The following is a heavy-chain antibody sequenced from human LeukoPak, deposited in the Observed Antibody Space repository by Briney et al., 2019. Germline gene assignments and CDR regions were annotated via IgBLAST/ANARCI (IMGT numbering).Heavy chain of an antibody. V-gene: IGHV3-53*01. D-gene: IGHD6-19*01. CDR1: GTIVSTNY. CDR2: LYMNDNT. CDR3: AKGLSSSGWYLFDP. J-gene: IGHJ5*02. Sequence: PGGSLRLSCVSSGTIVSTNYMHWVRQAPGKGLESVSILYMNDNTYYADSVKGRFTISRDNSKNTLYLQMNSLRAEDTAVYYCAKGLSSSGWYLFDPWGQGTLVTVSS.